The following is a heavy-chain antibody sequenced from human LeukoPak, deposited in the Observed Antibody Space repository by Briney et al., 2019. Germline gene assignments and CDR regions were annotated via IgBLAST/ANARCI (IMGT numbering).Heavy chain of an antibody. CDR1: GGSFSAYY. Sequence: SETLSLTCAVYGGSFSAYYWSWIRQPPGKGLEWIGEINHSGSTNYNPSLKSRVTISVDTSKNQFSLKLSSVTAADTAVYYCARVKCSSTSCYVRYTRSKFDHWGQGTLVTVSS. D-gene: IGHD2-2*01. CDR2: INHSGST. J-gene: IGHJ4*02. V-gene: IGHV4-34*01. CDR3: ARVKCSSTSCYVRYTRSKFDH.